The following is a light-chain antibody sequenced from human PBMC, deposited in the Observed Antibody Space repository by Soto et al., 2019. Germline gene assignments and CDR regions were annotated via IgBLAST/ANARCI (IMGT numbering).Light chain of an antibody. Sequence: IELTQSPSTRSVSPGQRPTLSCRASQSVSIRLASYHQKPGQDPTLLIHGATTRATGSTPRCIGSGSWREFTLPISSRLSADVAVDYCQQQCSTPQTFGQGTKVDIK. J-gene: IGKJ1*01. CDR2: GAT. CDR1: QSVSIR. V-gene: IGKV3-15*01. CDR3: QQQCSTPQT.